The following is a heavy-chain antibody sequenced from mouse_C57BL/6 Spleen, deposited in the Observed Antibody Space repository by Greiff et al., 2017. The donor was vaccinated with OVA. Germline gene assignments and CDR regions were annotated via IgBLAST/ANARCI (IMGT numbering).Heavy chain of an antibody. J-gene: IGHJ1*03. Sequence: QVQLQQPGAELVKPGASVKLSCKASGYTFTSYWMQWVKQRPGQGLEWIGEIDPSDSYTNYNQKFKGKATLTVDTSSSTAYMQLSSLTSEDSAVYYCARWLLGYFDGWGTGTTVTVSS. CDR2: IDPSDSYT. CDR1: GYTFTSYW. D-gene: IGHD2-3*01. V-gene: IGHV1-50*01. CDR3: ARWLLGYFDG.